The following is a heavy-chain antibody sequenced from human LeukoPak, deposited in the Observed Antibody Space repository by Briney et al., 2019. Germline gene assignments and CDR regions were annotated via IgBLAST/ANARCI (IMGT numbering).Heavy chain of an antibody. D-gene: IGHD6-6*01. J-gene: IGHJ4*02. CDR3: ASGVAARKGGSTGLIDY. Sequence: SETLSLTCAVYGGSFSGYYWSWIRQPPGKGLEWIGEINHSGSTNYNPSPKSRVTIPVDTSKNQFSLKLSSVTAADTAVYYCASGVAARKGGSTGLIDYWGQGTLVTVSS. CDR1: GGSFSGYY. CDR2: INHSGST. V-gene: IGHV4-34*01.